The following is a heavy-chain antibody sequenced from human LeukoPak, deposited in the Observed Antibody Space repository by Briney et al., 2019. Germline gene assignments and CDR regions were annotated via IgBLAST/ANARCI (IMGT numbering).Heavy chain of an antibody. CDR2: ISGSGGRT. Sequence: PGGSLRLSCAASGFTFSSYAMSWVRQAPGKGLEWVSAISGSGGRTHYTDSVKGRFTISRDNSKNTLYLQMNSLRAEDTALYYCAKINRGEVAGHMDYWGQGTLVTVSS. CDR1: GFTFSSYA. CDR3: AKINRGEVAGHMDY. V-gene: IGHV3-23*01. D-gene: IGHD6-19*01. J-gene: IGHJ4*02.